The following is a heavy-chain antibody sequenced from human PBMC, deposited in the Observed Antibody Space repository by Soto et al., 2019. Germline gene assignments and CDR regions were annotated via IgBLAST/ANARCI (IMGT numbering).Heavy chain of an antibody. J-gene: IGHJ4*02. CDR1: GFTVSSNY. CDR2: IYSGGST. Sequence: GGSLRLSCAASGFTVSSNYMSWVRQAPGKGLEWVSVIYSGGSTYYADSVKGRFTISRDNSKNTLYLQMNSLRAEDTAVYYCARVGQWLVTDYWGQGTLVTVSS. CDR3: ARVGQWLVTDY. V-gene: IGHV3-53*01. D-gene: IGHD6-19*01.